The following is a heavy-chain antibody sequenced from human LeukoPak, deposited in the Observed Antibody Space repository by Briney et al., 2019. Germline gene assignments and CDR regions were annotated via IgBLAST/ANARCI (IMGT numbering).Heavy chain of an antibody. V-gene: IGHV1-2*02. CDR2: MNVDSGGT. J-gene: IGHJ4*02. CDR1: GHMFTDYY. CDR3: ASGSYYAWVYFDY. Sequence: ASVKVSCKASGHMFTDYYIHWVRQAAGQGFEWMGWMNVDSGGTKYAQKFQGRVTMTRDTSISTAFMDLTRLRSDDTAVYYCASGSYYAWVYFDYWGQGTLVTVSS. D-gene: IGHD1-26*01.